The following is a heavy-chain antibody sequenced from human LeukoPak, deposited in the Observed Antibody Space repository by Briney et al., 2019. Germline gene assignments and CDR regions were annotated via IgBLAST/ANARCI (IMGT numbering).Heavy chain of an antibody. D-gene: IGHD1-26*01. J-gene: IGHJ3*02. Sequence: GGSLRLSCAAFGFTFSSYSMNWVRQAPGKGLEWVSSISSSSSYIYYADSVKGRFTISRDNAKNSLYLQMNSLRAEDTAVYYCARDLGVGATSPFNAFDIWGQGTMVTVSS. CDR3: ARDLGVGATSPFNAFDI. CDR1: GFTFSSYS. CDR2: ISSSSSYI. V-gene: IGHV3-21*01.